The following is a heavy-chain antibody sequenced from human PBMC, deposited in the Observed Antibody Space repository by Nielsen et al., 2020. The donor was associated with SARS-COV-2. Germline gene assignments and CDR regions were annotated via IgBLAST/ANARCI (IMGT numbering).Heavy chain of an antibody. D-gene: IGHD3-16*01. CDR3: ARGPTFGDYVDY. CDR2: IYYSGST. CDR1: GGSISSSSYY. Sequence: SETLSLTCTVSGGSISSSSYYWGWIRQPPGKGLEWIGSIYYSGSTYYNPSLKSRVTISVDTSKNQFSLKLSSVTAADTAVYYCARGPTFGDYVDYWGQGTLVTVSS. J-gene: IGHJ4*02. V-gene: IGHV4-39*01.